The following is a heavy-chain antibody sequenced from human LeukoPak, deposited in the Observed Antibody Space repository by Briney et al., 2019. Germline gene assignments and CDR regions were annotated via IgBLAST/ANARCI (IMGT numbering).Heavy chain of an antibody. V-gene: IGHV2-5*02. CDR3: ARREVKLDYLDF. CDR2: TYWDDDK. J-gene: IGHJ4*02. Sequence: SGPTLVKPTQTLTLTCTFSGFSLSTRGVGVGWIRQPPGKALEWLALTYWDDDKRYSPYLKSRLTITKDTSKNQVVLIMTNMDPMDTATYYCARREVKLDYLDFWGQGTLVTVSS. D-gene: IGHD1-1*01. CDR1: GFSLSTRGVG.